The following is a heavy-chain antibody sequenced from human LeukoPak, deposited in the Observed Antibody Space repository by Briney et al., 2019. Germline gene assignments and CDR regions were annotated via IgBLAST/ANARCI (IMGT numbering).Heavy chain of an antibody. CDR1: GFTFSSYS. V-gene: IGHV3-48*01. J-gene: IGHJ4*02. CDR2: ISSSSSSTI. Sequence: PGGSLRLSCAASGFTFSSYSMNWVRQAPGKGLEWVSYISSSSSSTIYYADSVKGRFTISRDNAKNSLYLQMNSLRAEDTAVYYCAREAPRLLWFGESINFDYWGQGTLVTVSS. CDR3: AREAPRLLWFGESINFDY. D-gene: IGHD3-10*01.